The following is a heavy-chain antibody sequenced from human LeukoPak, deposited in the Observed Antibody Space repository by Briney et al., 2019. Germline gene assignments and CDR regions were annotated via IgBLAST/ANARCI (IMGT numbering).Heavy chain of an antibody. CDR3: ARGPIPDVVTAGLYFDY. CDR1: GFTFSSYE. CDR2: ISSSGSSM. J-gene: IGHJ4*02. Sequence: GGSLGLSCAASGFTFSSYEMNWVRQVPGKGLEWLSYISSSGSSMYYADSVKGRFTISRDNAKNSLYLQMDSLRAEDTAVYYCARGPIPDVVTAGLYFDYWGQGTLVTVSS. D-gene: IGHD2-21*02. V-gene: IGHV3-48*03.